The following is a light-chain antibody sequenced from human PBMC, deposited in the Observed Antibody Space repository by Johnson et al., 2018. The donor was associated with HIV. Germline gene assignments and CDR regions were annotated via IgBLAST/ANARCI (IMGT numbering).Light chain of an antibody. CDR2: ENN. CDR3: GTWDSSLSAGEV. J-gene: IGLJ1*01. Sequence: SVLTQPPSVSAAPGQKVTISCSGSSSNIGNNYVSWYQQLPGTAPKLLIYENNKRPSGIPDRFSCSKSGTSATLGITGLQTGDEADYYCGTWDSSLSAGEVFGTGTKVTVL. CDR1: SSNIGNNY. V-gene: IGLV1-51*02.